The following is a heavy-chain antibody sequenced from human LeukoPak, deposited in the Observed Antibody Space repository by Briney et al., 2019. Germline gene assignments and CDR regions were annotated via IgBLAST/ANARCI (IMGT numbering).Heavy chain of an antibody. V-gene: IGHV3-66*02. CDR1: GFTVSSNY. Sequence: GGSLRLSCAASGFTVSSNYMSWVRQAPGKGLEWVSVIYSGGSTYYADSVKGRFTISRDNSKNTLYLQMNSLRAEDTAVYYCAREYCSSTSCYFDYWGQGTLVTVSS. CDR3: AREYCSSTSCYFDY. J-gene: IGHJ4*02. D-gene: IGHD2-2*01. CDR2: IYSGGST.